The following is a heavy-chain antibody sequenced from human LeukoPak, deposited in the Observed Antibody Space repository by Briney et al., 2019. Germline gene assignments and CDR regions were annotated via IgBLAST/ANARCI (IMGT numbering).Heavy chain of an antibody. J-gene: IGHJ4*02. V-gene: IGHV4-38-2*01. CDR3: ASAAITMVRGVIPFDY. CDR2: IYHSGST. D-gene: IGHD3-10*01. CDR1: GYSISSGYY. Sequence: KPSETLSLTCAVSGYSISSGYYWGWIRQLPGKGLEWIGSIYHSGSTYYNPSLKSRVTISVDTSKNQFSLKLSSVTAADTAVYYCASAAITMVRGVIPFDYWGQGTLVTVSS.